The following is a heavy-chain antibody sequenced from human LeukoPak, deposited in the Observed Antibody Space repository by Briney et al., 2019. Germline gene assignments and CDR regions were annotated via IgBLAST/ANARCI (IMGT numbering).Heavy chain of an antibody. V-gene: IGHV4-34*01. D-gene: IGHD3-16*02. CDR1: GGSFSGYY. CDR2: INHSGST. Sequence: SETLSLTCAVYGGSFSGYYWSWIRQPPGKELEWIGEINHSGSTNYNPSLKSRVTISVDTSKNQFSLKLSSVTAADTAVYYCARPSGVWGSYRYYYYYGMDVWGQGTTVTVSS. CDR3: ARPSGVWGSYRYYYYYGMDV. J-gene: IGHJ6*02.